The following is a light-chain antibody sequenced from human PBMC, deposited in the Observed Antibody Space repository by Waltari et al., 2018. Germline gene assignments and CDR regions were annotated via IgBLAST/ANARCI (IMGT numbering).Light chain of an antibody. CDR3: QQYYFTPYT. CDR2: GAS. J-gene: IGKJ2*01. CDR1: QGISNS. V-gene: IGKV1-NL1*01. Sequence: DIQMTQSPSSLSASVGDRVTITCRASQGISNSLAWYQQKPGKAPKLLLYGASRLESGVPPRFSGSGSGTDYTLTISSLQPDDFATYYCQQYYFTPYTFGQVTKLDIK.